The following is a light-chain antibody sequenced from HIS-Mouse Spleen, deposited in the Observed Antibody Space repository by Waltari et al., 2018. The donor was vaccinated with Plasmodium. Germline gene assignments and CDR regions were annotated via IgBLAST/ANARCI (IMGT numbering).Light chain of an antibody. CDR1: QDISNY. CDR2: DAS. Sequence: DIQKTPSPSSLSASVGDRVTITCQASQDISNYLNWYQQKPGKAPKLLIYDASNLETGVPSRFSGSGSGTDFTFTISSLQPEDIATYYCQQYDNLPYTFGQGTKLEIK. V-gene: IGKV1-33*01. CDR3: QQYDNLPYT. J-gene: IGKJ2*01.